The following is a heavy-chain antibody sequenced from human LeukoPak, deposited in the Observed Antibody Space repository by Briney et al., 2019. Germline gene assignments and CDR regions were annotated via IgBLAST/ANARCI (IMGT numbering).Heavy chain of an antibody. CDR1: GFTLSYFG. D-gene: IGHD3-10*01. V-gene: IGHV3-21*01. CDR2: ISRTTTYI. CDR3: ARDPDYYGSGTYYNHYFDY. Sequence: GGPLRLSCAASGFTLSYFGMNWVRQAPGKGLEWVSSISRTTTYIYYADPAKGRFTISRDNAKNSLHLQMTSLRDEDTAVYYCARDPDYYGSGTYYNHYFDYWGQGTLVTVSS. J-gene: IGHJ4*02.